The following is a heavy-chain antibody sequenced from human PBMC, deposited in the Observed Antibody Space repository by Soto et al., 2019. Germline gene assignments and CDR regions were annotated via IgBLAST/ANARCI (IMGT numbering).Heavy chain of an antibody. J-gene: IGHJ4*02. D-gene: IGHD6-19*01. CDR1: GFTFSDYA. CDR3: AKGGRQWLVTSDFNY. CDR2: VSHDGRNT. Sequence: VQLVESGGGVVQPRRSLRLSCAASGFTFSDYAMHWVRQAPGKGLEWVAVVSHDGRNTHYADSVKGRFTISRDSSKNTVSLEMTSQRAEDTAVYYCAKGGRQWLVTSDFNYWGQGALVTVSS. V-gene: IGHV3-30*18.